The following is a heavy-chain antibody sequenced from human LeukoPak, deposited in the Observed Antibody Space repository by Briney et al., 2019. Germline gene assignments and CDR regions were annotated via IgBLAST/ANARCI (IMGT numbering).Heavy chain of an antibody. D-gene: IGHD5-12*01. CDR2: IKEDGSER. CDR1: GLTFNTFW. Sequence: GESLRLSCAASGLTFNTFWMSWVRQAPGKGLEWVATIKEDGSERYYVDSVKGRFTISRDNAKNSLYLQVNSLRAEDTAVYYCARTVATRSFDYWGQGTLVTVSS. V-gene: IGHV3-7*01. CDR3: ARTVATRSFDY. J-gene: IGHJ4*02.